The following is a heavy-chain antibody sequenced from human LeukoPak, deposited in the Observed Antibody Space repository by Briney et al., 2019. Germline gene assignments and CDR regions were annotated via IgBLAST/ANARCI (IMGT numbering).Heavy chain of an antibody. Sequence: SETLSLTCTVSGGSISSYYWSWIRQPAGKGLEWIGRIYTSGSTNYNPSLKSRVTMSVDTSKNQFSLKLSSVTAADTAVYYCAAINYFDSGGYLQPVDYWGQGTLVTVSS. J-gene: IGHJ4*02. CDR1: GGSISSYY. CDR2: IYTSGST. D-gene: IGHD3-22*01. V-gene: IGHV4-4*07. CDR3: AAINYFDSGGYLQPVDY.